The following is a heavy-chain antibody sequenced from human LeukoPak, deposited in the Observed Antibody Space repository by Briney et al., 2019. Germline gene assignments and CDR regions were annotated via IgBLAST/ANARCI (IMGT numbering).Heavy chain of an antibody. D-gene: IGHD1-26*01. V-gene: IGHV3-48*02. CDR2: VSGSGDTT. J-gene: IGHJ5*02. Sequence: GGSLRLSCVASGFTFSTYSMNWVRPAPGKGLEWVSFVSGSGDTTYYAGSVRGRFTISRDNAKNSLYLQMNSLRDEDTAVYYCARDSSGSSLNWFDPWGQGTLVTVSS. CDR3: ARDSSGSSLNWFDP. CDR1: GFTFSTYS.